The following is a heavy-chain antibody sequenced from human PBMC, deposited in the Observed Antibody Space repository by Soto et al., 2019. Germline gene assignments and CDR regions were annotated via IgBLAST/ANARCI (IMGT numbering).Heavy chain of an antibody. V-gene: IGHV3-23*01. CDR1: GFTFSSNA. Sequence: GGSLRLSCAASGFTFSSNAMSWVRQAPGKGLEWVSVITNTGGDTLYADSVKGRFTMSRDNSKNILYLQMNSLRAEDTAIYYCARASGESYPGSRVFDSWGQGTRVTVSS. CDR2: ITNTGGDT. D-gene: IGHD3-10*01. CDR3: ARASGESYPGSRVFDS. J-gene: IGHJ4*02.